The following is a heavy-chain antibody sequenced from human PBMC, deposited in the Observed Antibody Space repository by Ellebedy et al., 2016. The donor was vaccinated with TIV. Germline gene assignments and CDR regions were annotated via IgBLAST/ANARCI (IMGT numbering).Heavy chain of an antibody. J-gene: IGHJ4*02. D-gene: IGHD6-19*01. CDR1: GYSFTSYG. CDR2: LSAHNDNT. Sequence: AASVKVSCKASGYSFTSYGFSWVRQAPGQGLEWMGWLSAHNDNTNYAQKFQGRVTMTTNPSTTTAYMELTSLRSDDTAMYYCARRLRLMYSSGSFDYWGQGTPVTVSS. CDR3: ARRLRLMYSSGSFDY. V-gene: IGHV1-18*01.